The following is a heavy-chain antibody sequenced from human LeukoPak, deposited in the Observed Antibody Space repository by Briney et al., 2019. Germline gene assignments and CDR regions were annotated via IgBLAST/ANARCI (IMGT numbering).Heavy chain of an antibody. CDR1: GFTFSSYE. J-gene: IGHJ3*02. V-gene: IGHV3-48*03. Sequence: GGSLRLSCAASGFTFSSYEMNWVRQAPGKGLEWVSYISSSGSTIYYADSVKGRFTISRDNAKNSLYLQMNSLRAEDTAVYYCARDKLKVPAARNAFDIWGQGTMVTVSS. CDR2: ISSSGSTI. D-gene: IGHD2-2*01. CDR3: ARDKLKVPAARNAFDI.